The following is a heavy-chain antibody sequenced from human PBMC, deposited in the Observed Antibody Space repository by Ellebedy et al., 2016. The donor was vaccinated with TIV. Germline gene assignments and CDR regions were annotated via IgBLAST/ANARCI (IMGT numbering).Heavy chain of an antibody. J-gene: IGHJ4*02. CDR3: ARADSAYCGGDCYFDY. CDR1: GFTFSSYA. D-gene: IGHD2-21*02. Sequence: GESLKISCAASGFTFSSYAMSWVRQAPGKGLEWVAKIDQDGSEKHYVDSVKGRFTISRDNAKNSLYLQMSILRAEDTAVYYCARADSAYCGGDCYFDYWGQGTLVTVSS. CDR2: IDQDGSEK. V-gene: IGHV3-7*03.